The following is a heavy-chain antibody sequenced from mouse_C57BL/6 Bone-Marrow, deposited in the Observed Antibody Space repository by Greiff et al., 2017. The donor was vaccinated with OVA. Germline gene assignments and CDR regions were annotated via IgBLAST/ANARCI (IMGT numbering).Heavy chain of an antibody. V-gene: IGHV3-6*01. J-gene: IGHJ2*01. CDR1: GYSITSGYY. CDR2: ISYDGSN. D-gene: IGHD1-1*01. Sequence: EVKLVESGPGLVKPSQSLSLTCSVTGYSITSGYYWNWIRQFPGNKLEWMGYISYDGSNNYNPSLKNRISITRDTSKNQFFLKLNSVTTEDTATYYCARGITTVVARYWGQGTTLTVSS. CDR3: ARGITTVVARY.